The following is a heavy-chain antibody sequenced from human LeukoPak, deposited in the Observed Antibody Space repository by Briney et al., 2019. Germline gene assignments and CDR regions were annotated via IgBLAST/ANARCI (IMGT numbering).Heavy chain of an antibody. Sequence: GGSLRLSCVASGFTFRSYEMNWVRQAPGKGLEWVSYISSGSSTIYYADSVKGRFTVSRDNAKNSLYLQMKSLRAEDTAIYYCARGLHSRLYDSSGYYPYWGQGTLVTVSS. J-gene: IGHJ4*02. D-gene: IGHD3-22*01. CDR3: ARGLHSRLYDSSGYYPY. CDR1: GFTFRSYE. V-gene: IGHV3-48*03. CDR2: ISSGSSTI.